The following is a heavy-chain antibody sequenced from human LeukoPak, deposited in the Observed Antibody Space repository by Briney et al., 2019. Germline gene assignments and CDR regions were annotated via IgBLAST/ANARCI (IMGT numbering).Heavy chain of an antibody. CDR2: TIPILGIA. Sequence: SVKVSCKASGGTFSSYTISWVRQAPGQGLEWMGRTIPILGIANYAQKFQGRATITADKSTSTAYMELSSLRSEDTAVYYCAAEPGFHTRWFDPWGQGTLVTVSS. J-gene: IGHJ5*02. CDR1: GGTFSSYT. V-gene: IGHV1-69*02. D-gene: IGHD1-14*01. CDR3: AAEPGFHTRWFDP.